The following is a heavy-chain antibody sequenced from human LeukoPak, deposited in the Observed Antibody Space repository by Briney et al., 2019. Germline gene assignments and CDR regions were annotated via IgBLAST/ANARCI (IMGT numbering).Heavy chain of an antibody. CDR3: ARQFRGSYGAFDI. D-gene: IGHD1-26*01. CDR1: GYSFTSYW. J-gene: IGHJ3*02. Sequence: GESLKISCKGSGYSFTSYWIGWVRQMPGKGLEWMGIIYPGDSDTRYSPSFQGQVTISADTSISTDYLQWSSLKASDTAMYYCARQFRGSYGAFDIWGQGTMVTVSS. V-gene: IGHV5-51*01. CDR2: IYPGDSDT.